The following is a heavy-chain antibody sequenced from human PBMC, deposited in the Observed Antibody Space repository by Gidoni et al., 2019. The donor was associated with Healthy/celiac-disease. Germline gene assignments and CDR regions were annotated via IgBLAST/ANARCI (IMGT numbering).Heavy chain of an antibody. Sequence: EVQLLESGGGLVQPGGSLRLSCAASGFTFSSYAMSWVRQAPGKGLEWVSAISGSGGSTYYAESVKGRFTIARDNSKNTLYLKMNSLRAEDTAVYYCAKDLLRSGSYLDPNWFDPWGQGTLVTVS. D-gene: IGHD1-26*01. CDR1: GFTFSSYA. J-gene: IGHJ5*02. CDR2: ISGSGGST. V-gene: IGHV3-23*01. CDR3: AKDLLRSGSYLDPNWFDP.